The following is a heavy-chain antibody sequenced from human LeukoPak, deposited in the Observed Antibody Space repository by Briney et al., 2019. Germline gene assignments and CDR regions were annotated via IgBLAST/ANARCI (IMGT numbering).Heavy chain of an antibody. D-gene: IGHD2-8*01. V-gene: IGHV4-34*01. Sequence: SETLSLTCAVYGGSFSGYYWSWIRQPPGKGLEWIGEINHSGSTNYNPSLKSRVTISVDTSKNQFSLKLSSVTAADTAVYYCARGPLYCTNGVCYTVDFDYWGQGTLVTVSS. CDR3: ARGPLYCTNGVCYTVDFDY. CDR1: GGSFSGYY. J-gene: IGHJ4*02. CDR2: INHSGST.